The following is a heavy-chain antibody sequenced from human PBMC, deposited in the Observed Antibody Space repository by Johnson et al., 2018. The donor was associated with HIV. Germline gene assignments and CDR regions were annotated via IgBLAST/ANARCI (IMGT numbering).Heavy chain of an antibody. Sequence: VQLVESGGGVVQPGRSLRLSCAASAFAFSSYVMHWVRQAPGKGLEWVAVISYDGSNKYYADFVKGRFTISRDNSKNTLYLQMNSLRAEDTAVYYCVKGIDSSSWYAFDIWGQGTMVTVSS. CDR1: AFAFSSYV. D-gene: IGHD6-13*01. CDR2: ISYDGSNK. J-gene: IGHJ3*02. V-gene: IGHV3-30*04. CDR3: VKGIDSSSWYAFDI.